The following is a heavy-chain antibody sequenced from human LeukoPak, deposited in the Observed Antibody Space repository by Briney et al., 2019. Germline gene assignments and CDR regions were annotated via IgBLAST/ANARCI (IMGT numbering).Heavy chain of an antibody. D-gene: IGHD5-12*01. CDR1: GGSFSGYY. Sequence: SXTLSLTCAVYGGSFSGYYWSWIRQPPGKGLEWIGEINHSGSTNYNPSLKSRVTISVDTSKNQFSLKLSSVTAADTAVYYCARERKGKWVRQIDYWGQGTLVTVSS. CDR3: ARERKGKWVRQIDY. J-gene: IGHJ4*02. CDR2: INHSGST. V-gene: IGHV4-34*01.